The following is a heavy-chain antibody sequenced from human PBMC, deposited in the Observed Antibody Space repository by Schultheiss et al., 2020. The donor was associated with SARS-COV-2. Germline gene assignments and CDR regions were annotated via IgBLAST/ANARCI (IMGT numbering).Heavy chain of an antibody. J-gene: IGHJ4*02. CDR1: GFTFSSYA. D-gene: IGHD1-1*01. CDR3: ARSETGTTSHFDY. CDR2: ISYDGSNK. Sequence: GGSLRLSCAASGFTFSSYAMHWVRQAPGKGLEWVAVISYDGSNKYYADSVKGRFTISRDNSKNTLYLQMNSLRAEDTAVYYCARSETGTTSHFDYWGQGTLVTVSS. V-gene: IGHV3-30*01.